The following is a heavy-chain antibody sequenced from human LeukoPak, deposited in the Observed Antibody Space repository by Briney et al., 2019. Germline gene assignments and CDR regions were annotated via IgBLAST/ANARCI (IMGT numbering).Heavy chain of an antibody. CDR2: LSYDGSNK. J-gene: IGHJ4*02. Sequence: GRSLRLSCAASGFTFSSYAMHWVRQAPGKGLEWVAVLSYDGSNKYYADSVKGRFTISRDNSKNTLYLQMNSLRAEDTAVYYCARDPVRIAAAGEGSFDYWGQGTLVTVSS. D-gene: IGHD6-13*01. CDR1: GFTFSSYA. CDR3: ARDPVRIAAAGEGSFDY. V-gene: IGHV3-30*04.